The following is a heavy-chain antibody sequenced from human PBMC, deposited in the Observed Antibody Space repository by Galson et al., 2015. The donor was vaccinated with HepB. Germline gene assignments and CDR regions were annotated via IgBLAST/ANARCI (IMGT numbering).Heavy chain of an antibody. CDR2: ISSSGSTI. Sequence: SLRLSCAASGFTFSDYYMSWIRQAPGKGLEWVSYISSSGSTIYYADSVKGRFTISRDNAKNSLYLQMNGLRAEDTAVYYCARVAVSGYDFWSGYYFPRGGYFDYWGQGTLVTVSS. V-gene: IGHV3-11*01. J-gene: IGHJ4*02. CDR3: ARVAVSGYDFWSGYYFPRGGYFDY. CDR1: GFTFSDYY. D-gene: IGHD3-3*01.